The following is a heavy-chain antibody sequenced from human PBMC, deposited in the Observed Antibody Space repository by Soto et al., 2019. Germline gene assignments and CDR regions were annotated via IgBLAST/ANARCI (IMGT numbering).Heavy chain of an antibody. Sequence: SETLSLTCTVSGGSISSGGYYWSWIRQHPGKGLEWIGYIYYSGSTYYNPSLKSRFTMSVDTSKSQISLKLSSVTAADTAIYYCASGFSSSPYNHYYMDVWGKGITVTVSS. CDR1: GGSISSGGYY. CDR2: IYYSGST. J-gene: IGHJ6*03. V-gene: IGHV4-31*03. CDR3: ASGFSSSPYNHYYMDV. D-gene: IGHD6-6*01.